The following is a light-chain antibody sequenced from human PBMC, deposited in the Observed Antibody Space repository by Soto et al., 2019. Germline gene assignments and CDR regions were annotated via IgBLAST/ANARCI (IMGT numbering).Light chain of an antibody. J-gene: IGLJ1*01. V-gene: IGLV2-8*01. CDR2: EVS. Sequence: LTQPPSATGTPGHSVSISCTVASSDVGGYNHVYWYQQHPGKAPKLMIYEVSKRPSGVPDRFSGSKSGNTASLTVSGLQAEDEVDYYCTSYAGSNNFYVFGTGTKVNVL. CDR1: SSDVGGYNH. CDR3: TSYAGSNNFYV.